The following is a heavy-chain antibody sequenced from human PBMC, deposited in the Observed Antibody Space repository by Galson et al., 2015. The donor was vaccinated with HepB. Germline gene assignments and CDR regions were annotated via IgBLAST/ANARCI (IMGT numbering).Heavy chain of an antibody. J-gene: IGHJ4*02. CDR2: IRYDGSNK. D-gene: IGHD6-25*01. CDR3: AKGGQRLRQERDFDY. CDR1: GFTFSSYG. V-gene: IGHV3-30*02. Sequence: SLRLSCAASGFTFSSYGMHWVRQAPGKGLEWVAFIRYDGSNKYYADSVKGRFTISRDNSKNTLYLQMNSLRAEDTAVYYCAKGGQRLRQERDFDYWGQGTLVTVS.